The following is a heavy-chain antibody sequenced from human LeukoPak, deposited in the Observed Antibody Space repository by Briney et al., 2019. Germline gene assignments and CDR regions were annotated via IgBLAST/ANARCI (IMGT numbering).Heavy chain of an antibody. J-gene: IGHJ5*02. CDR2: IYTSGST. CDR3: AREGTRDPNWFDP. D-gene: IGHD3-10*01. Sequence: PSETLSLTCTVSGGSISSGSYYWSWIRQPAGKGLEWIGRIYTSGSTNYNPSLKSRVTISVDTSKNQFPLKLSSVTAADTAVYYCAREGTRDPNWFDPWGQGTLVTVSS. V-gene: IGHV4-61*02. CDR1: GGSISSGSYY.